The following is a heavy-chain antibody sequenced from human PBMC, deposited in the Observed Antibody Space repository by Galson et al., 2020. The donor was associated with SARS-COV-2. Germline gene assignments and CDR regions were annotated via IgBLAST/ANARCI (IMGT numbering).Heavy chain of an antibody. CDR2: ISAYNGNT. J-gene: IGHJ6*03. CDR1: GYTFTSYG. D-gene: IGHD3-3*01. CDR3: AREGDYDFWSGYNLKGRYYYYYYMDV. Sequence: ASVKVSCKASGYTFTSYGISWVRQAPGQGLEWMGWISAYNGNTNYAQKLQGRVTMTTDTSTSTAYMELRSLRSDDTAVYYCAREGDYDFWSGYNLKGRYYYYYYMDVWGKGTTVTVSS. V-gene: IGHV1-18*01.